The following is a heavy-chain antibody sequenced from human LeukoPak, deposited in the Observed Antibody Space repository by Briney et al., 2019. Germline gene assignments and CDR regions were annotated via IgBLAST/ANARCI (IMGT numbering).Heavy chain of an antibody. D-gene: IGHD3-3*01. CDR1: GGSFSGYY. V-gene: IGHV4-34*01. CDR3: ARAKSITIFGVVSRGLDP. J-gene: IGHJ5*02. Sequence: SETLSLTCAVYGGSFSGYYWSWIRQPPGKGLEWIGEINHSGSTNYNPSLKSRVTMSVDTSKNQFSLKLSSVTAADTAVYYCARAKSITIFGVVSRGLDPWGQGTLVTVSS. CDR2: INHSGST.